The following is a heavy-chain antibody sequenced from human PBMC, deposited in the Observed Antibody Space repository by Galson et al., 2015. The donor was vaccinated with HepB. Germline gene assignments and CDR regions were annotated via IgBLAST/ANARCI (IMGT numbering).Heavy chain of an antibody. J-gene: IGHJ4*02. V-gene: IGHV3-23*01. D-gene: IGHD3-16*01. CDR1: GFTFSSYA. Sequence: SLRLSCAASGFTFSSYAMSWVRQAPGKGLEWVSAISGSGGSTYYADSVKGRFTISRDNSKNTLYLQMNSLRAEDTAVYYCAKDRARGVYDYGNFDYWGQGTLVTVSS. CDR2: ISGSGGST. CDR3: AKDRARGVYDYGNFDY.